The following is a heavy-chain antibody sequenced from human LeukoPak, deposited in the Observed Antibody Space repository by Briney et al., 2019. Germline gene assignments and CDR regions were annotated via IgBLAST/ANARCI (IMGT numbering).Heavy chain of an antibody. V-gene: IGHV4-39*07. J-gene: IGHJ3*02. CDR2: IYYSGST. D-gene: IGHD2-2*01. CDR3: AYPAATDAFDI. CDR1: GGSISSSSYY. Sequence: SETLSLTCTVSGGSISSSSYYWGWIRQPPGKGLEWIGSIYYSGSTYYNPSLKSRVTISVDTSKNQFSLKLSSVTAADTAVYYCAYPAATDAFDIWGKGTTVTVSS.